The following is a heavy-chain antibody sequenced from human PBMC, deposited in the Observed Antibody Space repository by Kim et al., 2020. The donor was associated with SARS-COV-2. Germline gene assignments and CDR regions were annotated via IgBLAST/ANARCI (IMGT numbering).Heavy chain of an antibody. V-gene: IGHV3-30*04. CDR3: ARARYDYASWFDP. Sequence: GGSLRLSCAASGFTFSSYAMHWVRQAPGKGLEWVAVISYDGSNKYYADSVKGRFTISRDNAKNTLYLQMNSLRAEDTAVYYCARARYDYASWFDPWGQGT. D-gene: IGHD4-17*01. J-gene: IGHJ5*02. CDR1: GFTFSSYA. CDR2: ISYDGSNK.